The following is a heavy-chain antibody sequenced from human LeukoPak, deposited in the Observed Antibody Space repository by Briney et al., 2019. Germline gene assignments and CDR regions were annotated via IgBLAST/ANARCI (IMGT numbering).Heavy chain of an antibody. V-gene: IGHV4-59*01. CDR3: ARIYSSGWYWNYFDY. CDR1: GGSISSYY. Sequence: SETLSLTCTVSGGSISSYYWSWIRQPPGKGLEWIGYIYYSGSTNYSPSLKSRVTISVDASKNQFSLKLSSVTAADTAVYYCARIYSSGWYWNYFDYWGQGTLVTVSS. D-gene: IGHD6-19*01. J-gene: IGHJ4*02. CDR2: IYYSGST.